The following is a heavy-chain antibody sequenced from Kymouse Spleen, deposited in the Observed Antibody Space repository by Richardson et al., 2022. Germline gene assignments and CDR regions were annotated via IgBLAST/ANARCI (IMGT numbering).Heavy chain of an antibody. Sequence: QVQLQQWGAGLLKPSETLSLTCAVYGGSFSGYYWSWIRQPPGKGLEWIGEINHSGSTNYNPSLKSRVTISVDTSKNQFSLKLSSVTAADTAVYYCARGFGELFWFDPWGQGTLVTVSS. D-gene: IGHD3-10*01. CDR3: ARGFGELFWFDP. J-gene: IGHJ5*02. CDR2: INHSGST. V-gene: IGHV4-34*01. CDR1: GGSFSGYY.